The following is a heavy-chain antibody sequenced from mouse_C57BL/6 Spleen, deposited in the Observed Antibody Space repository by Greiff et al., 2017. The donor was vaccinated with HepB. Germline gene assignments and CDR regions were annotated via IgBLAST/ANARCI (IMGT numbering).Heavy chain of an antibody. Sequence: QVQLQQPGAELVRPGSSVKLSCKASGYTFTSYWMHWVKQRPIQGLEWIGNIDPSDSETHYNQKFKDKATLTVDKASSTAYMQLSSMTSVDSAFYYCARCKFITTVVGRYAIDYWRQGTSVTVSS. J-gene: IGHJ4*01. V-gene: IGHV1-52*01. D-gene: IGHD1-1*01. CDR2: IDPSDSET. CDR3: ARCKFITTVVGRYAIDY. CDR1: GYTFTSYW.